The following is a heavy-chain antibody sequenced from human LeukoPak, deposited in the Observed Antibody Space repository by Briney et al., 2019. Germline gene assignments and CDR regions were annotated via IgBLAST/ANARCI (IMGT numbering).Heavy chain of an antibody. CDR2: IYSDGNT. D-gene: IGHD5-12*01. CDR1: GFTVSSNY. V-gene: IGHV3-53*01. J-gene: IGHJ4*02. CDR3: ARMSWLTLDY. Sequence: GGSLRLSCAASGFTVSSNYMSWVRQAPGQGLEWVSVIYSDGNTYYADSVKGRFTISRDNSKNTLYLQMNSLRAEDTAVYYCARMSWLTLDYWGQGTLVTVSS.